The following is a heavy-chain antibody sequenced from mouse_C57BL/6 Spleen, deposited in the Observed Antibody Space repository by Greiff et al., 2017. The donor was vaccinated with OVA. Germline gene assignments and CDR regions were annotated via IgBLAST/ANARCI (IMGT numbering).Heavy chain of an antibody. J-gene: IGHJ2*01. CDR2: IDPSESET. CDR3: AKGSIYGNYYFDY. V-gene: IGHV1-52*01. Sequence: QVQLQQPGAELVRPGSSVKLSCKASGYTFTSYWMHWVKQRPIQGLEWIGNIDPSESETHYNQKFKDKATLTVDKSSSTAYMQLSSLTSEDSAVYYCAKGSIYGNYYFDYWGQGTTLTVSP. CDR1: GYTFTSYW. D-gene: IGHD2-1*01.